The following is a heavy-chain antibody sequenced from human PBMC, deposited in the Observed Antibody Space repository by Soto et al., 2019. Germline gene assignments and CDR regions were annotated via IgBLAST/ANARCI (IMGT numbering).Heavy chain of an antibody. V-gene: IGHV1-18*01. Sequence: ASVKVSCKASGYTFTTFGISWVRQAPGQGLEWMGWISAYNGYTNYAQKLQGRVTMTTDTSTSTAYMELRSLRSDDTAVYYCARDPTIFGVVQHYVLAVWGQGTTVPVSS. CDR3: ARDPTIFGVVQHYVLAV. D-gene: IGHD3-3*01. CDR1: GYTFTTFG. CDR2: ISAYNGYT. J-gene: IGHJ6*02.